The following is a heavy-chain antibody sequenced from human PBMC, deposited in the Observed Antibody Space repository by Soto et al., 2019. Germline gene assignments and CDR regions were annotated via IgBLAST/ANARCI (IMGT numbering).Heavy chain of an antibody. CDR1: GYTFTGYY. CDR2: INPNSGGT. D-gene: IGHD3-22*01. V-gene: IGHV1-2*04. Sequence: QVQLVQSGAEVKKPGASVKVSCKASGYTFTGYYMHWVRQAPGQGLEWMGWINPNSGGTNYAQKLQGWLTMTRDTXXRXAXXELSRLRSDDTSVYYCAREVHYYDGSGYYPNWFEPWGQGTLVTVSS. CDR3: AREVHYYDGSGYYPNWFEP. J-gene: IGHJ5*02.